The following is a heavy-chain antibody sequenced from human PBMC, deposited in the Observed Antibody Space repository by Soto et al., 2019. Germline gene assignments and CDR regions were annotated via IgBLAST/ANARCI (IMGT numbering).Heavy chain of an antibody. J-gene: IGHJ4*02. Sequence: PGGSLRLSCAASGFTFSSYGMHWFRQAPGKGLEWVAVISYDGSNKYYADSVKGRFTISRDNSKNTLYLQMNSLRAEDTAVYYCAKEPQTSSTAMVPQLYYFDYWGQGTLVTVSS. CDR1: GFTFSSYG. CDR2: ISYDGSNK. D-gene: IGHD5-18*01. CDR3: AKEPQTSSTAMVPQLYYFDY. V-gene: IGHV3-30*18.